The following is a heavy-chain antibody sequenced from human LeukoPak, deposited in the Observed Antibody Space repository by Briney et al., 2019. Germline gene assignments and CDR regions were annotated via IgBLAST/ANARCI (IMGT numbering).Heavy chain of an antibody. D-gene: IGHD1-1*01. J-gene: IGHJ3*02. V-gene: IGHV3-48*02. Sequence: PGRSLTLSCAASGFTFSGYSTNWVRQAPGKGREWVSYVSSSSSVLHYADSVKGRFTISRDNAKKSLYLQMDSLRDEDTAVYYCVRETMYAFDMWGQGTIVTVSS. CDR2: VSSSSSVL. CDR3: VRETMYAFDM. CDR1: GFTFSGYS.